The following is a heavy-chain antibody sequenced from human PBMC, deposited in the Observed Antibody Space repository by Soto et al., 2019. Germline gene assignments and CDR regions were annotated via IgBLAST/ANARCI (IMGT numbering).Heavy chain of an antibody. J-gene: IGHJ4*02. CDR3: ARGGRSGDLDY. V-gene: IGHV1-69*06. CDR2: IIPIFGTA. D-gene: IGHD4-17*01. CDR1: GGTFSSYA. Sequence: AASVKVSCKASGGTFSSYAISWVRQAPGQGLEWMGGIIPIFGTANYAQKFQGRVTITADKSTSTAYMELSSLRSEDTAVYYCARGGRSGDLDYWGQGTLVTVSS.